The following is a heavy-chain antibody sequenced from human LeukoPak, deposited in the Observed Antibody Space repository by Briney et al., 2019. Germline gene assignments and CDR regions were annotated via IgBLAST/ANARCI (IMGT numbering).Heavy chain of an antibody. CDR3: ARGPLHVVVPAATWFDP. Sequence: GGSLRLSCAASGFTFSTYEMNWVRQAPGKGLEWVSYISSRGSTIYYADSVKGRFTISRDNAKNSLYLQMNSLRAEDTAVYYCARGPLHVVVPAATWFDPWGQGILVTVSS. V-gene: IGHV3-48*03. D-gene: IGHD2-2*01. J-gene: IGHJ5*02. CDR1: GFTFSTYE. CDR2: ISSRGSTI.